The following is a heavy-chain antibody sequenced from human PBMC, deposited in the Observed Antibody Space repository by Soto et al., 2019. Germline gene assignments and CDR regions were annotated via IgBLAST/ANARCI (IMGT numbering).Heavy chain of an antibody. CDR1: GVTFSSYW. J-gene: IGHJ4*02. Sequence: PGGSLRLSCAASGVTFSSYWMSWVRQGPGKGPEWVANIKQDGSEKYYVDSVKGRFTISRDNAKNSLYLQMTSLRAEDTAVYHCAKSLSAIPGDSWGQGTLVTVSS. CDR2: IKQDGSEK. CDR3: AKSLSAIPGDS. V-gene: IGHV3-7*05. D-gene: IGHD2-2*01.